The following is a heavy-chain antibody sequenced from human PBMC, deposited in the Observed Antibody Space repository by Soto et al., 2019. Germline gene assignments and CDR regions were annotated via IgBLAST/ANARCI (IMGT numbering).Heavy chain of an antibody. CDR1: GCRLSSYW. J-gene: IGHJ1*01. V-gene: IGHV3-74*03. CDR3: ARAETTKYDSSGYGY. Sequence: GLSLRRSCAPSGCRLSSYWMQWVRQVPEKGLEWGARINGDGSITSHADSVTGRFTISRDNAKDTLALQMRSLRAEDTGVYYCARAETTKYDSSGYGYWGQGVRVTASS. D-gene: IGHD3-22*01. CDR2: INGDGSIT.